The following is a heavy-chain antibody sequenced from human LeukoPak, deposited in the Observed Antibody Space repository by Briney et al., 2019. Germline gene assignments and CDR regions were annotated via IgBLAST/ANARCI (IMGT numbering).Heavy chain of an antibody. CDR3: AKARGGIVVPAYFEY. Sequence: GGSLRLSCAASGFTFSSYEMNWVRQAPGKGLEWVSYISSSGSTIYYADSVKGRFTISRDNAKNSLYLQMNSLRAEDMALYYCAKARGGIVVPAYFEYWGQGTLVTVSS. CDR2: ISSSGSTI. J-gene: IGHJ4*02. V-gene: IGHV3-48*03. D-gene: IGHD2-2*01. CDR1: GFTFSSYE.